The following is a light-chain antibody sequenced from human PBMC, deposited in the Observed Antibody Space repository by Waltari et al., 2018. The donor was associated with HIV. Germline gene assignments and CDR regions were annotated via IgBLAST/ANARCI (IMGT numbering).Light chain of an antibody. J-gene: IGLJ2*01. CDR1: ALPKQD. Sequence: SYELTQPPSVSVSPGQTARITCPGDALPKQDAYWYQQKPGQAPVWIIYKDVKRPSGIPGRFSGSSSGTTLTLTISGVQAEDEADYYCQSADSSGSYVIFGGGTKLTGL. CDR2: KDV. V-gene: IGLV3-25*03. CDR3: QSADSSGSYVI.